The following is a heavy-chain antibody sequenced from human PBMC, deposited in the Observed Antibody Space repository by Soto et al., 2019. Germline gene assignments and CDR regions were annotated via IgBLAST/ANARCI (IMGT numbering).Heavy chain of an antibody. D-gene: IGHD1-26*01. CDR3: TREGAAHDY. J-gene: IGHJ4*02. CDR2: IRGKTNNYAT. CDR1: GFTFSGST. Sequence: EVQLVESGGGLVQPGGSLKLSCAASGFTFSGSTMHWVRQTSEKGLEWVGRIRGKTNNYATTYAASMKGRLTISRDDSKSTAFLQMNSLKTEDTALYYCTREGAAHDYWGQGTLVTVSS. V-gene: IGHV3-73*02.